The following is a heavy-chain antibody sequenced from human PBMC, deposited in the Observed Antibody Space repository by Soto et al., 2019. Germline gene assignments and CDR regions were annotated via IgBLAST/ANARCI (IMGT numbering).Heavy chain of an antibody. V-gene: IGHV4-59*01. CDR3: TRVGGYYGDYPNFDY. Sequence: SETLSLTXSISGSSIRPYYWSWIRQPPGKGLEWIGNIYYSGSTNYSPSLRSRVIMSVASSRNQLSLRLNSVTAADTAVYYCTRVGGYYGDYPNFDYWGQGALVTVSS. CDR1: GSSIRPYY. CDR2: IYYSGST. J-gene: IGHJ4*02. D-gene: IGHD4-17*01.